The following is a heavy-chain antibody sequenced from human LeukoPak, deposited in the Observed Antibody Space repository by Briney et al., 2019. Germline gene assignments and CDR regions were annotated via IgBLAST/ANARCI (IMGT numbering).Heavy chain of an antibody. CDR2: IHGDGST. Sequence: PGGSLRLSGAASGFTVSSRYMSWVRQAPGTGLEWVSVIHGDGSTYYADSVKGRFTISRDNSKNTLYLQMNSLRAEDTAVYYCARGESSDCTCIDYWGQGTLVSVSS. CDR3: ARGESSDCTCIDY. CDR1: GFTVSSRY. D-gene: IGHD2-21*02. J-gene: IGHJ4*02. V-gene: IGHV3-53*01.